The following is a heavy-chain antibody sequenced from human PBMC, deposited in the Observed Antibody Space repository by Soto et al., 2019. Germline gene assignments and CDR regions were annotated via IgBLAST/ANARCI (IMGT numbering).Heavy chain of an antibody. Sequence: ASVKVSCKASGYAYTRYVRHWVRKENGQRLEWMGWINAGNGNTKYSQKFQGRVTIARDTSASTAYMELSSLRSEDTAVYYCARRNQHYRNDYLSLAYWGKVALVTVS. CDR2: INAGNGNT. J-gene: IGHJ4*02. CDR1: GYAYTRYV. V-gene: IGHV1-3*01. CDR3: ARRNQHYRNDYLSLAY. D-gene: IGHD3-16*01.